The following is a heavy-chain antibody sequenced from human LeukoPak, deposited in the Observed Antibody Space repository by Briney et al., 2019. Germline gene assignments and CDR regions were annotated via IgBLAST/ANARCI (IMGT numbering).Heavy chain of an antibody. Sequence: NPGGSLRLSCVASGFTFSSYSMNWVRQAPGKGLEWVSSISSSSSYIYYADSVKGRFTISRDNAKNSLYLQMNSLRAEDTAVYYCARGDRDLYCSSTSCYPVLGGRGTLVTVSS. CDR2: ISSSSSYI. V-gene: IGHV3-21*01. CDR3: ARGDRDLYCSSTSCYPVL. CDR1: GFTFSSYS. D-gene: IGHD2-2*01. J-gene: IGHJ4*02.